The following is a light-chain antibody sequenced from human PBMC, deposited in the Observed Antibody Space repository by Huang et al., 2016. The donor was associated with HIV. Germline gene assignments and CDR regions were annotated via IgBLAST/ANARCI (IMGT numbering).Light chain of an antibody. Sequence: IQLTQSPSSLSASVGDRVTITCRASHGISSDLAWLQQKPGKAPNLLIYAASTLETGVPSRFSGSGSGTYFTLTINSLQPEDFATYYCQELNTYPGTFGPGTKVD. CDR3: QELNTYPGT. V-gene: IGKV1-9*01. CDR1: HGISSD. CDR2: AAS. J-gene: IGKJ3*01.